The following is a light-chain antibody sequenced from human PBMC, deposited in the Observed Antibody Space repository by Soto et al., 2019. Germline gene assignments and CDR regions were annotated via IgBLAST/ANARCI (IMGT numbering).Light chain of an antibody. J-gene: IGKJ4*01. CDR3: QQYSSYSP. V-gene: IGKV1-5*03. Sequence: DIQMTQSPSTLSASVGDRVTITCRASQSVSSWVAWYQQKPGKAPKVLIYKASTLESGVPSRFSGSGSGTEFTLTISSLQPDDFATYYCQQYSSYSPFGGGTKVDIK. CDR2: KAS. CDR1: QSVSSW.